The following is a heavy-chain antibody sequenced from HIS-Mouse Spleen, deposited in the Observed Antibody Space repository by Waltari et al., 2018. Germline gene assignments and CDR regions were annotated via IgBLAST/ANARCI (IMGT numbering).Heavy chain of an antibody. CDR3: AREIPYSSSWYDWYFDL. J-gene: IGHJ2*01. CDR2: IYYSGST. D-gene: IGHD6-13*01. CDR1: GGSISSSSYY. V-gene: IGHV4-39*07. Sequence: QLQLQESGPGLVKPSETLSLTCPVSGGSISSSSYYRVWIRQPPGKGLEWIGSIYYSGSTYYNPSLKSRVTISVDTSKNQSSLKLSSVTAADTAVYYCAREIPYSSSWYDWYFDLWGRGTLVTVSS.